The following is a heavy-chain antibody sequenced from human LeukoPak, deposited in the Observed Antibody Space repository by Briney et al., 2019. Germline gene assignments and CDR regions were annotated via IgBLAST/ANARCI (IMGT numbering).Heavy chain of an antibody. D-gene: IGHD6-13*01. J-gene: IGHJ4*02. CDR1: GFTFSSYG. CDR3: AKPGPSIAAAGYFDY. V-gene: IGHV3-23*01. CDR2: ISGSGGST. Sequence: PGGSLRLSCAASGFTFSSYGMSWVRQAPGKGLEWVSGISGSGGSTYYADSVKGRFTISRDNSKNTLYLQMNSLRAEDTAVYYCAKPGPSIAAAGYFDYWGQGTLVTVSS.